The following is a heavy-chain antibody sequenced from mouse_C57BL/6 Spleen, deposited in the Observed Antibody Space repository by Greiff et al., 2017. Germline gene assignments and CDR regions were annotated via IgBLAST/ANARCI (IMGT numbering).Heavy chain of an antibody. CDR3: ARPYYDYDEGWYFDV. D-gene: IGHD2-4*01. J-gene: IGHJ1*03. V-gene: IGHV1-55*01. CDR1: GYTFTSYW. CDR2: IYPGSGST. Sequence: QVQLQQPGAELVKPGASVKMSCKASGYTFTSYWITWVKQRPGQGLEWIGDIYPGSGSTNYNEKFKSKATLTVDTSSSTAYMQLSSLTSEDSAVYYCARPYYDYDEGWYFDVWGTGTTVTVSS.